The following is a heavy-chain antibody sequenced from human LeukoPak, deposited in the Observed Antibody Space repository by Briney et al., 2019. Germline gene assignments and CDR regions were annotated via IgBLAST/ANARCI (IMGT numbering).Heavy chain of an antibody. Sequence: ASVKVSCKASGYTFTSYAMNRVRQAPGQGLEWMGWINTNTGNPTYAQGFTGRFVFSLDTSVSTAYLQISSLKAEDTAVYYCARGRSSGWYEGYDYWGQGTLVTVSS. CDR3: ARGRSSGWYEGYDY. CDR1: GYTFTSYA. J-gene: IGHJ4*02. CDR2: INTNTGNP. D-gene: IGHD6-19*01. V-gene: IGHV7-4-1*02.